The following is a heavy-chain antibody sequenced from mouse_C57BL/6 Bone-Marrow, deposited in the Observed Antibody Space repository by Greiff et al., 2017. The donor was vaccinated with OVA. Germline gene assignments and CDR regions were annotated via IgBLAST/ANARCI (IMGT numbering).Heavy chain of an antibody. Sequence: EVKLVESGGDLVKPGGSLKLSCAASGFTFSSYGMSWVRQTPDKRLEWVATISSGGSYTYYPDSVKGRFTISRDNAKNTLYLQMSSLKSEDTAMYYCARRGIVTDWYFDVWGTGTTVTVSS. CDR1: GFTFSSYG. V-gene: IGHV5-6*02. J-gene: IGHJ1*03. CDR3: ARRGIVTDWYFDV. D-gene: IGHD2-5*01. CDR2: ISSGGSYT.